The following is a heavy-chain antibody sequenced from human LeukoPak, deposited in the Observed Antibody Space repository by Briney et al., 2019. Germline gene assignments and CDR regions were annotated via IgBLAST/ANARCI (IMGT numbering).Heavy chain of an antibody. CDR1: GFTFSNYA. CDR2: ISTNGGST. J-gene: IGHJ4*02. CDR3: VKGYCSSGNCFSRTMYYFDY. D-gene: IGHD2-15*01. V-gene: IGHV3-64D*09. Sequence: GGSLRLSCLASGFTFSNYAIHWVRQAPGKGLEYVSAISTNGGSTYYADSVKGRFTISRDNSKNTLYLQMSSLRAEDTAVYYCVKGYCSSGNCFSRTMYYFDYWGQGTLVTVSS.